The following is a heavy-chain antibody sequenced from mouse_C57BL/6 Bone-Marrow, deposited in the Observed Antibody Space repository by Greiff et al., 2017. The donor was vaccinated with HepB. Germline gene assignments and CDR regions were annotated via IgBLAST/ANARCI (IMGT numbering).Heavy chain of an antibody. D-gene: IGHD2-5*01. CDR3: VRPYSNLYAMDY. CDR2: IRSKSNNYAT. Sequence: DVKLVESGGGLVQPKGSLKLSCAASGFSFNTYAMNWVRQAPGKGLEWVARIRSKSNNYATYYADSVKDRFTISRDDSESMLYLQMNNLKTEDTAMYYCVRPYSNLYAMDYWGQGTSVTVSS. V-gene: IGHV10-1*01. J-gene: IGHJ4*01. CDR1: GFSFNTYA.